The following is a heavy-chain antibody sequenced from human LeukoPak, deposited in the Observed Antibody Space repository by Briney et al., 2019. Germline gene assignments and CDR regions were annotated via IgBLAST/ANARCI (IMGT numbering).Heavy chain of an antibody. D-gene: IGHD4-17*01. CDR3: ANGYPPMTALTLPFDY. CDR1: GFTFSSHW. J-gene: IGHJ4*02. CDR2: ISSDGTTK. V-gene: IGHV3-30*18. Sequence: PGGSLRLSCAASGFTFSSHWMHWARQAPGKGLEWVGRISSDGTTKYYVDSVKGRVTISRDNSKNTLFLQMNSLRTEDTGVYCCANGYPPMTALTLPFDYWGQGTLVTVSS.